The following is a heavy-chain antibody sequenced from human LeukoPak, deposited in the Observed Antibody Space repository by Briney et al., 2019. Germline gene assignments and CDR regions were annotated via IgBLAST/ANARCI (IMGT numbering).Heavy chain of an antibody. CDR1: GYTFTGSDYY. V-gene: IGHV1-2*02. J-gene: IGHJ5*01. CDR2: INPKTGGT. Sequence: ASVKVSCKTSGYTFTGSDYYIHWVRQAPGQGPEWLGWINPKTGGTTYTQTFQGRVTMSRDTSITTAYMELSRLRSDDTAVYYCARGFGYGWFDFWGQGTLVTVSS. CDR3: ARGFGYGWFDF. D-gene: IGHD3-10*01.